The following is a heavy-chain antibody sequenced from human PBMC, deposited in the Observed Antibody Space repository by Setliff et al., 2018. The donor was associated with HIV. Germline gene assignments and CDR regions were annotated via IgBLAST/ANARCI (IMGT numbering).Heavy chain of an antibody. CDR3: ARGGGYCTNGLCYNRWFDP. J-gene: IGHJ5*02. CDR1: GYTVTGYY. CDR2: INTNSGDT. V-gene: IGHV1-2*02. Sequence: ASVKVSCKASGYTVTGYYIQWVRQATGQGLEWMEGINTNSGDTNYAEKFQGRVTMTRKTSISTAYMDLSRLKSHDTAVYYCARGGGYCTNGLCYNRWFDPWRQGSPFTVSS. D-gene: IGHD2-8*01.